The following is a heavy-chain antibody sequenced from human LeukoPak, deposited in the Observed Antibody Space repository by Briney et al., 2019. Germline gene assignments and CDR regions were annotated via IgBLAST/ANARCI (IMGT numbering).Heavy chain of an antibody. D-gene: IGHD3-22*01. V-gene: IGHV1-8*01. Sequence: ASVKVSCKASGYTFTSYDINWVRQATGQGLEWMGWMNPNSGNTGYAQKFQGRVTMTRNTSISTAYMGLSSLRSEDTAVYYCARVQATKRGRYYYDSSGYWARYWGQGTLVTVSS. CDR2: MNPNSGNT. CDR3: ARVQATKRGRYYYDSSGYWARY. CDR1: GYTFTSYD. J-gene: IGHJ4*02.